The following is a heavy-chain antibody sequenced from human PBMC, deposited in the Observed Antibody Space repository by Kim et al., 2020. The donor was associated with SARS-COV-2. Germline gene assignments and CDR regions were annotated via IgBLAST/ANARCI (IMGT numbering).Heavy chain of an antibody. Sequence: SETLSLTCAVSGDSMVSSPYHWGWVRQPPGKGLEWIASIYYSGSTYYNPSLKSRVTISVDTSKNQFSLKLHSVTAADTAVYYCARSRGIIRVAADYWGQGTLVTVSS. J-gene: IGHJ4*02. D-gene: IGHD3-10*01. V-gene: IGHV4-39*01. CDR1: GDSMVSSPYH. CDR3: ARSRGIIRVAADY. CDR2: IYYSGST.